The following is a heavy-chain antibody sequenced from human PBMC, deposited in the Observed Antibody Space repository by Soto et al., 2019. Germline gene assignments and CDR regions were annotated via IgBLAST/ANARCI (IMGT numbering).Heavy chain of an antibody. V-gene: IGHV1-46*03. CDR1: GYTFTNYY. CDR3: VRGGGLVAWYFDL. Sequence: QVQLVQSGAEVKKPGASVKVSCKASGYTFTNYYMHWVRQAPGQGLEWMGIINPRGGSTSYAQKFPHRVPMSSDTSTSTVYMALSSLRSDDRAVYYCVRGGGLVAWYFDLWGRGTLVTVSS. J-gene: IGHJ2*01. CDR2: INPRGGST. D-gene: IGHD2-15*01.